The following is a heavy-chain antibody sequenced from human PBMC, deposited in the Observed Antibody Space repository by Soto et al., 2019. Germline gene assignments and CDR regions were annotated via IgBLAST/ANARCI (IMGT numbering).Heavy chain of an antibody. Sequence: PGGSLRLSCAASGFTFSNHWMTLVRQASGKGLEWVANIKQDGSNKYYADSVKGRFTISRDNSKNTLYLQMNSLRAEDTAVYYCAKDLGTYYYDSSGYPDFDYWGQGTLVTVS. CDR3: AKDLGTYYYDSSGYPDFDY. CDR1: GFTFSNHW. D-gene: IGHD3-22*01. J-gene: IGHJ4*02. CDR2: IKQDGSNK. V-gene: IGHV3-7*01.